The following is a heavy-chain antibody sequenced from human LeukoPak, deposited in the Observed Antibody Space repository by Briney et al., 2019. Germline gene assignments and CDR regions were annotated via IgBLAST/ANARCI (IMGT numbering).Heavy chain of an antibody. CDR1: GYTFTSYD. CDR3: ARFNKRWYCSSTSCYTGNYFDF. V-gene: IGHV1-8*03. D-gene: IGHD2-2*02. CDR2: MNPNSGNT. Sequence: ASVKVSCKASGYTFTSYDINWVRQATGQGLEWMGWMNPNSGNTGYAQKFQGRVTITRNTSISTAYMELSSLRSEDTAVYYCARFNKRWYCSSTSCYTGNYFDFWGQGTLVTVSS. J-gene: IGHJ4*02.